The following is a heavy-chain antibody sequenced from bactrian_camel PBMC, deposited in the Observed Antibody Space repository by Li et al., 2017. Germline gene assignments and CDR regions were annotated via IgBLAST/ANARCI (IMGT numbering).Heavy chain of an antibody. Sequence: HVQLVESGGGLVQSGGSLRLSCAGSGWRYSSHCMAWFRQSPGKEREGIAAIDSDGRTRYADSVKGRFTISQDNSKNALYMQMNSLKPEDTAMCYCAAAYGHRL. V-gene: IGHV3S53*01. CDR2: IDSDGRT. J-gene: IGHJ1*01. CDR1: GWRYSSHC.